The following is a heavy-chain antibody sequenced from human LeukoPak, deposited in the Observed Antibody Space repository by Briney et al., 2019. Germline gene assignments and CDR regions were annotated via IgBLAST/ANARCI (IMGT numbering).Heavy chain of an antibody. CDR3: ASRKLGDDY. CDR1: GGSISSYY. D-gene: IGHD7-27*01. CDR2: IYHTGST. V-gene: IGHV4-59*01. J-gene: IGHJ4*02. Sequence: SETLSLTCTVSGGSISSYYWSWIRQSPGKGLEWIGYIYHTGSTSYSPSLKSRVTISADTSQNQFSLKLSSVTAADTAVYYCASRKLGDDYWGQGTLVTVSS.